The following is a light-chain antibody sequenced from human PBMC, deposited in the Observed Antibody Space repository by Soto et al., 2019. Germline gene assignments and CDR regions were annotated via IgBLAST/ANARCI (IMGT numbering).Light chain of an antibody. Sequence: DIQMTQSPSSLSASVGDRVTITCRASQSISTYLNWYQQKPGKAPKLLIYSASSLQSGVPSRFSGSGSGTDFTLTISSLQPEDFATYFCQQGYNTPLTFGGGTNVEIK. CDR3: QQGYNTPLT. J-gene: IGKJ4*01. V-gene: IGKV1-39*01. CDR1: QSISTY. CDR2: SAS.